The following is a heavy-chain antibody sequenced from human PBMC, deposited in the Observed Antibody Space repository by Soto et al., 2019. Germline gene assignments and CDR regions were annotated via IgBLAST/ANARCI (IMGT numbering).Heavy chain of an antibody. D-gene: IGHD4-17*01. V-gene: IGHV3-15*01. CDR1: GLTFHRHG. CDR3: TTMTTVTLYYYYGMDV. J-gene: IGHJ6*02. CDR2: IKSKTDGGTT. Sequence: PVGSLRLSCAASGLTFHRHGMSWVRQAPGKGLEWVGRIKSKTDGGTTDYAAPVKGRFTISRDDSKNTLYLQMNSLKTEDTAVYYCTTMTTVTLYYYYGMDVWGQGTTVTVSS.